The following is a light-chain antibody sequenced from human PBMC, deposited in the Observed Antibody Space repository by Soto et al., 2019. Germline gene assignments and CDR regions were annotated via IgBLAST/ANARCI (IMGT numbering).Light chain of an antibody. CDR1: QSISSY. CDR3: QQSYSTLWT. CDR2: AAS. J-gene: IGKJ1*01. Sequence: DIQMTQSPSSLSASVGDRVTITCRASQSISSYLNWYQKPGKAPKLLIYAASSLQSGVPSRFSGSGSGTDFTLTISSLQPEDFATYYCQQSYSTLWTFGQGTKVEIK. V-gene: IGKV1-39*01.